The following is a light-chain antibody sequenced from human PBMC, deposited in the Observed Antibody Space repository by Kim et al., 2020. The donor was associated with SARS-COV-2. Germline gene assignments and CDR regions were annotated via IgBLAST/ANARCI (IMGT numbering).Light chain of an antibody. J-gene: IGKJ2*01. CDR3: QQSYRIPYA. Sequence: ASVGDKVTVTSRTRQNISNYLNCYHQKPGEAPKLLIYAAVTLQGGVSSRFSASGSGTDFTLMITSLQPEDLATYYCQQSYRIPYAFAQGTKLEI. CDR1: QNISNY. CDR2: AAV. V-gene: IGKV1-39*01.